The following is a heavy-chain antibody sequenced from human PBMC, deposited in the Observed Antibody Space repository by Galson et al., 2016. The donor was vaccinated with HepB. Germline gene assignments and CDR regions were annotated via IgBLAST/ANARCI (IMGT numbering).Heavy chain of an antibody. Sequence: SLRLSCAASGFIFSKAWMTWVRQAPGKGLEWVGRIKSKAEGGATDYGAPVKGRFTISGDDSKNTLYLQMNRLKAEDTAVYYCTTDVYWGQGTLVTVSS. J-gene: IGHJ4*02. CDR3: TTDVY. V-gene: IGHV3-15*01. CDR2: IKSKAEGGAT. CDR1: GFIFSKAW.